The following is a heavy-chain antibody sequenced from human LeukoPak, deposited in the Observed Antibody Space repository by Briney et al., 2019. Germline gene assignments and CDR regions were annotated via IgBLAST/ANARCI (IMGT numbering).Heavy chain of an antibody. Sequence: GGSLRLSCAASGFTFSTYWMNWVRQAPGKGREGVANIKQDGSEKYYVDSVKGRFTISRDNAKNSLYLQMNSLRAEDTAVFYCARGAYAWYGAKEIGDYWGQGTLVTVSS. CDR1: GFTFSTYW. J-gene: IGHJ4*02. CDR3: ARGAYAWYGAKEIGDY. D-gene: IGHD4-17*01. V-gene: IGHV3-7*01. CDR2: IKQDGSEK.